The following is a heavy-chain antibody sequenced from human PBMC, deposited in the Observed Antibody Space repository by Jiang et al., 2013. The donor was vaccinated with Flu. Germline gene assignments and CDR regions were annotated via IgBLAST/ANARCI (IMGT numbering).Heavy chain of an antibody. CDR3: ARHEFSYAEWYYYYYGMDV. CDR2: IYYSGST. D-gene: IGHD5-18*01. CDR1: GSISSSSYY. J-gene: IGHJ6*02. V-gene: IGHV4-39*01. Sequence: GSISSSSYYWGWIRQPPGKGLEWIGSIYYSGSTYYNPSLKSRVTIPVDTSKNQFSLKLSSVTATDTAVYYCARHEFSYAEWYYYYYGMDVWGQGTTVTVSS.